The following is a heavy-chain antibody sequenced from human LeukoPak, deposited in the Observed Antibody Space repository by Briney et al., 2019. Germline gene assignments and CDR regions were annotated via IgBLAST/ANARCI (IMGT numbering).Heavy chain of an antibody. J-gene: IGHJ4*02. Sequence: ASVTVSCKASGYTFTSYDINWVRQATGQGLEWMGWMNPNSGNTGYAQKFQGRVTMTRNTSISTAYMELSSLRSEDTAVYYCARDRNGYSYGNLDYWGQGTLVTVSS. CDR2: MNPNSGNT. V-gene: IGHV1-8*01. CDR1: GYTFTSYD. CDR3: ARDRNGYSYGNLDY. D-gene: IGHD5-18*01.